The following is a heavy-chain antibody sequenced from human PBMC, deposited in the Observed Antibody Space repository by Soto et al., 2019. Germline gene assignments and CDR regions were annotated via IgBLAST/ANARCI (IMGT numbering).Heavy chain of an antibody. CDR2: VTSRGDTT. CDR1: GFIFSNYA. D-gene: IGHD3-16*01. CDR3: AKDRLGGGLDY. J-gene: IGHJ4*02. Sequence: EVQLLQSGGGLVQPGGSLRLSCAASGFIFSNYAMNWFRQAPGKGLEWVSIVTSRGDTTYYADSVKGRFTISRDNSKNKLYLQENSLTAGDTAVYYCAKDRLGGGLDYWGQGTLVSVSS. V-gene: IGHV3-23*01.